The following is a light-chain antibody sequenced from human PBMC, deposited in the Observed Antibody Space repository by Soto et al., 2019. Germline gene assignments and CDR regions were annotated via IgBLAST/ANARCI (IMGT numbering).Light chain of an antibody. CDR2: ENN. CDR3: GTWDSSLSASYV. V-gene: IGLV1-51*02. CDR1: SSNIGNNY. J-gene: IGLJ1*01. Sequence: VLTQPPSVSAAPGQKVTISCSGSSSNIGNNYVSWYQQLPGTAPKLLIYENNKRPSGIPDRFSGSKSGTSATLGITGLQTGDEADYYCGTWDSSLSASYVFGTGTKVTVL.